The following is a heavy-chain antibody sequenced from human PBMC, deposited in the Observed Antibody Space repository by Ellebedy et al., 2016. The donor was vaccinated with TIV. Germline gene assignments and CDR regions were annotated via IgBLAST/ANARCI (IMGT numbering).Heavy chain of an antibody. J-gene: IGHJ3*02. Sequence: LGGSLRLSCAASGFTFSNYWMHWVRQAPGKGLVWVSRLRFDGSITNYADSVKGRFTISRDNAKNSLYLQMNSLRDEDTAVYYCARDLCPFLPYCELRGAFDIWGQGTMVTVSS. CDR3: ARDLCPFLPYCELRGAFDI. D-gene: IGHD2-21*01. CDR1: GFTFSNYW. V-gene: IGHV3-74*01. CDR2: LRFDGSIT.